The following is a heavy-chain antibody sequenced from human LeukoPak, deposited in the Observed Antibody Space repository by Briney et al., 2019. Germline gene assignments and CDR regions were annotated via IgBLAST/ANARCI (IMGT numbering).Heavy chain of an antibody. D-gene: IGHD6-19*01. Sequence: AGGSLRLSCAASGFTFNSYAMSWVRQAPGKGLEWVSAISGSGDNTYYADSVKGRFTISRDNSKNTLYLQMNSLRVDDTALYYCARGTRVYDSGWYGSRFDCWGQGNLVTVSS. CDR1: GFTFNSYA. J-gene: IGHJ4*02. CDR2: ISGSGDNT. V-gene: IGHV3-23*01. CDR3: ARGTRVYDSGWYGSRFDC.